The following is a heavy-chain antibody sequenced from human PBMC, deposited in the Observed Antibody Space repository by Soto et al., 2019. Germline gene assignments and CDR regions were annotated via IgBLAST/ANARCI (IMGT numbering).Heavy chain of an antibody. D-gene: IGHD5-12*01. J-gene: IGHJ4*02. V-gene: IGHV4-34*01. Sequence: SETLCLTCAVYGGSFSGYYWSWIRQPPGKGLEWIGEINHSGSTNYNPSLESRVTMSVDTSKNQLSLKLSSVTAVDTAVYYCAQKRDGYFPFDSWGQGTPVTVSS. CDR2: INHSGST. CDR1: GGSFSGYY. CDR3: AQKRDGYFPFDS.